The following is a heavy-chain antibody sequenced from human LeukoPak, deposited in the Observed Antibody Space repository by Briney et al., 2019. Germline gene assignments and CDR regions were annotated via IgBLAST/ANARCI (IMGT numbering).Heavy chain of an antibody. J-gene: IGHJ3*02. D-gene: IGHD2-15*01. CDR3: ARDCSGGSCYGAFDI. CDR1: GASIRSGDYY. CDR2: IYDSGST. Sequence: SETLSLTCTVSGASIRSGDYYWSWIRQPPGKGLEWIGYIYDSGSTYYNPSLRSRITISVDTSENRFSLKLSSVTATDTAVYYCARDCSGGSCYGAFDIWGQGTMVTVSS. V-gene: IGHV4-30-4*01.